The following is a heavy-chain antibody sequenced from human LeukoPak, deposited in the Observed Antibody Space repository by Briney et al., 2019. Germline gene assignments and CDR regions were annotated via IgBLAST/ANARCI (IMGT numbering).Heavy chain of an antibody. D-gene: IGHD6-19*01. CDR1: GFTFSSYW. CDR3: ARVAYSSGWFHYYFDY. V-gene: IGHV3-74*01. J-gene: IGHJ4*02. Sequence: PGGSLRLSCAASGFTFSSYWMHWVRQAPGKGLVWVSRINSDGSTTNYADSVKGRFTISRDNAKNTLYLQMNSLRADDTAVYYCARVAYSSGWFHYYFDYWGQGTLVTVSS. CDR2: INSDGSTT.